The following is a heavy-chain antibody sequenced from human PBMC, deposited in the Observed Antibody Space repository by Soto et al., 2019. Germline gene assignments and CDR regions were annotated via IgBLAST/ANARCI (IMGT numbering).Heavy chain of an antibody. CDR3: ARVGLYSGSSEVSDV. V-gene: IGHV1-69*13. J-gene: IGHJ6*02. CDR2: IIPIFGTA. Sequence: SVKVSCKASGGTFSSYAISWVRQAPGQGLEWMGEIIPIFGTANYAQKFQGRVTITADESTSTAYMELSSLRSEDTAVYYCARVGLYSGSSEVSDVWGQGTTVTVSS. D-gene: IGHD6-6*01. CDR1: GGTFSSYA.